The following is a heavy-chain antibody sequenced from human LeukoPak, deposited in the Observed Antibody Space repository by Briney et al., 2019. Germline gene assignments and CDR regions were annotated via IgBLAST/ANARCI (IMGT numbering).Heavy chain of an antibody. V-gene: IGHV1-18*01. D-gene: IGHD3-22*01. CDR1: GYTFTNYG. J-gene: IGHJ4*02. CDR2: ISGYNGNT. Sequence: ASVKVSCKASGYTFTNYGISWVRQAPGQALEWMGWISGYNGNTNYAQKLQGRVTMTTDTSTSTVYMELRSLRSDDTAVYYCARDFHSSGYYHYFHYWGQGTLVTVSS. CDR3: ARDFHSSGYYHYFHY.